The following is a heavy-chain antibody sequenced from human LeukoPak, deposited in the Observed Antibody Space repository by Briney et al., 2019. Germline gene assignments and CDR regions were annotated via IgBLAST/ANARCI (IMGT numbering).Heavy chain of an antibody. D-gene: IGHD2-2*01. J-gene: IGHJ4*02. Sequence: ASVKVSCKASGYTFTGYYMHWVRQAPGQGLEWMGRINPNSGGTDYAQKFQGRVTMTRDTSISTAYMELSRLRSDDTAVYYCASRLLGYCSSTSCTENSYWGQGTLVTVSS. V-gene: IGHV1-2*06. CDR2: INPNSGGT. CDR1: GYTFTGYY. CDR3: ASRLLGYCSSTSCTENSY.